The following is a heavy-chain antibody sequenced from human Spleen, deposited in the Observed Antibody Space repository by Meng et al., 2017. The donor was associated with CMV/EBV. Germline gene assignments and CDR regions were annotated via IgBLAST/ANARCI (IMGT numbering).Heavy chain of an antibody. CDR1: GFTFDDYA. V-gene: IGHV3-74*03. J-gene: IGHJ4*02. CDR2: INTDANER. CDR3: ARDRDWELFDY. D-gene: IGHD3-10*01. Sequence: EVQLVESGGVLVQPGGSLRLSCAASGFTFDDYAMHWVRQAPGKGLVWVSRINTDANERTYEDSVKGRFSITRDNAKNTVFLQMNSLRAEDTAIYYCARDRDWELFDYWGQGILVTVSS.